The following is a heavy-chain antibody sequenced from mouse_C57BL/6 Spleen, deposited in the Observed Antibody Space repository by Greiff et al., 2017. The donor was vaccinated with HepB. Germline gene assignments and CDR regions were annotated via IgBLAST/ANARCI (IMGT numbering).Heavy chain of an antibody. CDR3: ARTGYYGSSYGYCDV. CDR2: IHPNNGGT. CDR1: GYTFTDYY. J-gene: IGHJ1*03. D-gene: IGHD1-1*01. Sequence: VQLQQSGPELVKPEASVKISCKASGYTFTDYYMNWVKQSHGKSLEWIGDIHPNNGGTSYNQKFKGKATLTVDKSSSTAYMELRRLTSEDSAGDYWARTGYYGSSYGYCDVWGTGTTVTVSS. V-gene: IGHV1-26*01.